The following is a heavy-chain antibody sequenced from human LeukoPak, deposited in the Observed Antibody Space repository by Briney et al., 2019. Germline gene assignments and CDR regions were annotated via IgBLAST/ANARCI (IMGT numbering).Heavy chain of an antibody. CDR3: ARGDGYSPGFDT. D-gene: IGHD5-24*01. V-gene: IGHV4-59*01. Sequence: SETLSLTCTVSGASINSYHWSWIRQPPGKALEWIGYSSYTGRPKYTPSLKSRVIMSKDTSKNQISLKLSAVTAADTAVYYCARGDGYSPGFDTWGQGTLVTVS. CDR2: SSYTGRP. J-gene: IGHJ5*02. CDR1: GASINSYH.